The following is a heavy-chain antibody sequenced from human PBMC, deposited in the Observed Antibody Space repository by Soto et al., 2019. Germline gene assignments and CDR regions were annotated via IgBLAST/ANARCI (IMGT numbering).Heavy chain of an antibody. CDR1: GGTFSSYA. CDR3: ARSPKNVWLPAYAFHI. V-gene: IGHV1-69*06. Sequence: SVKVSCKASGGTFSSYAISWVRQAPGQGLEWMGGIIPIFGTANYAQKFQGRVTITADKSTSTAYMELSSLRSEDTAVYYCARSPKNVWLPAYAFHISGQATMLT. CDR2: IIPIFGTA. D-gene: IGHD5-12*01. J-gene: IGHJ3*02.